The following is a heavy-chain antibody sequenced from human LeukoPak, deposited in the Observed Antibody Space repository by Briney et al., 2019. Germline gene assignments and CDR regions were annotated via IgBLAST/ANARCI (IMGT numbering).Heavy chain of an antibody. CDR2: INYSGGST. V-gene: IGHV3-23*01. D-gene: IGHD5-18*01. J-gene: IGHJ3*02. CDR3: AKDPVTSPIGAFDI. CDR1: GFTFSNFA. Sequence: GGSLRLSCAASGFTFSNFAMNWVRQAPGKGLEWVSTINYSGGSTYYAYSVKGRFTVSRDNSKNTLYLQMNSLRAEDTAVYYCAKDPVTSPIGAFDIWGQGTMVTVSS.